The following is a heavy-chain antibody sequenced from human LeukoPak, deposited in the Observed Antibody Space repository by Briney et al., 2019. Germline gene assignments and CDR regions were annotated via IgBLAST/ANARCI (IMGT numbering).Heavy chain of an antibody. V-gene: IGHV1-2*02. CDR3: AKGPSAYYFDY. D-gene: IGHD6-25*01. Sequence: ASVKVPCKASGYTFTGYYMHWVRQAPGQGLEWMGWINPNSGGTNYAQKFRGRVTMTRDTSIGTAYMELSRLRSDDTAVYYCAKGPSAYYFDYWGQGTLVTVSS. CDR2: INPNSGGT. CDR1: GYTFTGYY. J-gene: IGHJ4*02.